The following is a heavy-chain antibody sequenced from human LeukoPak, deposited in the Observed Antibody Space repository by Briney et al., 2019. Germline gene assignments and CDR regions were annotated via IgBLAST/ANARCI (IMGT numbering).Heavy chain of an antibody. CDR3: ARDPNFWGIAVGYFDY. CDR1: GFTFSSYS. CDR2: ISSSSSYI. V-gene: IGHV3-21*01. J-gene: IGHJ4*02. Sequence: PGGSLRLSCAASGFTFSSYSMNWVRQAPGKGLEWVSSISSSSSYIYYADSVKGRFTISRDNAKNSLYLQMNSLRAEDTAVYYCARDPNFWGIAVGYFDYWGQGTLVTVSS. D-gene: IGHD6-19*01.